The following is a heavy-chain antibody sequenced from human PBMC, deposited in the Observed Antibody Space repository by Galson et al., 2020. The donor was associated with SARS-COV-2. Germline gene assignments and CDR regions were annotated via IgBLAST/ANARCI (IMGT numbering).Heavy chain of an antibody. CDR1: GFTFDDYA. J-gene: IGHJ4*02. V-gene: IGHV3-9*01. D-gene: IGHD5-12*01. Sequence: SLKISCAASGFTFDDYAMHWVRQAPGKALEWVSGISWNSATIVYADSVKGRFTISRDNARNSLYLQMNSLRPEDTAVYYCAKDNHLDVVSTDDYWGQGTLVTVSS. CDR2: ISWNSATI. CDR3: AKDNHLDVVSTDDY.